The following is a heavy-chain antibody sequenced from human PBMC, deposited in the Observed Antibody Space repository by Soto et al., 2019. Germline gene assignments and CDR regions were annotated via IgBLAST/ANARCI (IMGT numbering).Heavy chain of an antibody. CDR2: IVVGSGNT. V-gene: IGHV1-58*02. D-gene: IGHD6-13*01. J-gene: IGHJ4*02. CDR3: AATLQHSIAAAGTPALDY. CDR1: GFTLTSSA. Sequence: GASAKVSCKAPGFTLTSSAMQWVRQARGQRLEWIGWIVVGSGNTNYAQKFQERVTITRDMSTSTAYMELSSLSSEDTAVYYCAATLQHSIAAAGTPALDYWGQGTLVTVSS.